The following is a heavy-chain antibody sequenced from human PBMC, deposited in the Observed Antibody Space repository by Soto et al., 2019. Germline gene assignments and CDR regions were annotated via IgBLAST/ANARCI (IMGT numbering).Heavy chain of an antibody. CDR1: GFTFSSYG. CDR2: IWYDGSNK. J-gene: IGHJ6*02. CDR3: ARENYDFWSGYYELIDYYYGMDV. Sequence: GGSLRLSCAASGFTFSSYGMHWVRQAPGKGLEWVAVIWYDGSNKYYADSVKGRFTISRDNSKNTLYLQMNSLRAEDTAVYYCARENYDFWSGYYELIDYYYGMDVWGQGTTVTVSS. V-gene: IGHV3-33*01. D-gene: IGHD3-3*01.